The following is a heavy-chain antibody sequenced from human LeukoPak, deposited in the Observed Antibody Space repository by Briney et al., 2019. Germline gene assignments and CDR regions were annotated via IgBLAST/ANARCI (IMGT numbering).Heavy chain of an antibody. V-gene: IGHV3-23*01. CDR1: GFTFSSYS. D-gene: IGHD2-2*03. Sequence: GGSLRLSCAASGFTFSSYSMNWVRQAPGKGLEWVSGIGSNSVPTVYADSVKGRFTISRDNSKSMLHLQMDSLRVEDTAVYYCAKHCSGYCNAASEKRFDPWGQGTLVTVSS. CDR2: IGSNSVPT. J-gene: IGHJ5*02. CDR3: AKHCSGYCNAASEKRFDP.